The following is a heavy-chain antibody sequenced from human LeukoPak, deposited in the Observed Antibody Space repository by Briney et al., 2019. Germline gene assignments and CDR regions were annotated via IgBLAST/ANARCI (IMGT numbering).Heavy chain of an antibody. CDR1: GGSFSGYY. CDR3: ARGPMSRYCSSTSCYSYYYGMDV. Sequence: SETLSLTCAVYGGSFSGYYWSWIRQPPGKGLEWIGEINHSGSTNYNPSLKSRVTISVDTSKNQFSLKLSSVTAADTAVYYCARGPMSRYCSSTSCYSYYYGMDVWGQGTTVTVSS. V-gene: IGHV4-34*01. J-gene: IGHJ6*02. CDR2: INHSGST. D-gene: IGHD2-2*01.